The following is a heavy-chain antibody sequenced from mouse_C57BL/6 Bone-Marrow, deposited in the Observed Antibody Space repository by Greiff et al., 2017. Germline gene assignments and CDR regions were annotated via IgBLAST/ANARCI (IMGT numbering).Heavy chain of an antibody. J-gene: IGHJ4*01. CDR2: ISSGSSTI. D-gene: IGHD2-3*01. Sequence: EVNLVESGGGLVKPGGSLKLSCAASGFTFSDYGMHWVRQAPEKGLEWVAYISSGSSTIYYADTVKGRFTISRDNAKNTLFLQMTSLRSEDTAMYYCARWLLDAMDYWGQGTSVTVSS. V-gene: IGHV5-17*01. CDR3: ARWLLDAMDY. CDR1: GFTFSDYG.